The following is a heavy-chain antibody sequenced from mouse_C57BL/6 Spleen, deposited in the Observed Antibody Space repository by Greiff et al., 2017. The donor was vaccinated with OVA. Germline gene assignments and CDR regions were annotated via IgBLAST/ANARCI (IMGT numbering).Heavy chain of an antibody. D-gene: IGHD1-1*01. V-gene: IGHV1-22*01. CDR3: ARGMITTVVAFDY. Sequence: VQLKQSGPELVKPGASVKMSCKASGYTFTDYNMHWVKQSPGKSLEWIGYINPNNGGTSYNQKFKGKATLTVNKSSSTAYMELRSLTSEDSAVXYCARGMITTVVAFDYWGQGTTLTVSS. CDR2: INPNNGGT. CDR1: GYTFTDYN. J-gene: IGHJ2*01.